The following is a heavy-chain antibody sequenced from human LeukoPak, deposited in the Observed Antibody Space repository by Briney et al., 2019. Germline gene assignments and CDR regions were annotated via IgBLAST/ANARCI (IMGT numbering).Heavy chain of an antibody. Sequence: GESLKISCKASGYSFTDYWIGWVRQMPGKGLEWMGMIYPGDSDTRYSPSFQGQVTISADKSISTAYLQWSSLRASDTAIYHCARRGSSGYYYVYDYWGQGTLATVSP. V-gene: IGHV5-51*01. J-gene: IGHJ4*02. CDR1: GYSFTDYW. CDR2: IYPGDSDT. CDR3: ARRGSSGYYYVYDY. D-gene: IGHD3-22*01.